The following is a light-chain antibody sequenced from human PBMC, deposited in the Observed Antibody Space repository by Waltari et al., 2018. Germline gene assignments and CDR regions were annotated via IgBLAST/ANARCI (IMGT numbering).Light chain of an antibody. Sequence: QSVLTQPPSASGTPGQRVTISCSGSSSNIGSNTVNWYQQLPGTAPKLLIYSNNQRPSGIPERFLGSNSGNTATLTISGTQAMDEGDYYCQAWDSSSVVFGGGTKLTVL. CDR2: SNN. V-gene: IGLV1-44*01. CDR3: QAWDSSSVV. CDR1: SSNIGSNT. J-gene: IGLJ3*02.